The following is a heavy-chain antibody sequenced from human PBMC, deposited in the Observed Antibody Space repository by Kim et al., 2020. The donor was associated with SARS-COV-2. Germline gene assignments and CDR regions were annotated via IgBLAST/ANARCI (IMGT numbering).Heavy chain of an antibody. D-gene: IGHD5-18*01. CDR2: ISYDGSNK. CDR1: GFTFSSYG. V-gene: IGHV3-30*18. J-gene: IGHJ4*02. CDR3: AKPLXXSYGSXXXY. Sequence: GGSLRLSCAASGFTFSSYGMHWVRQAPGKGLEWVAVISYDGSNKYYADSVKGRFTISRDNSKNTLYLQMNSLRAEDTAVYYCAKPLXXSYGSXXXYWGQGTLVXVSS.